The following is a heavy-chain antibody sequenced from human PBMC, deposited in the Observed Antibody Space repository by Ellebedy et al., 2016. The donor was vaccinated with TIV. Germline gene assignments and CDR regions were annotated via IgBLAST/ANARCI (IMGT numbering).Heavy chain of an antibody. CDR3: ARDPGFGGAWYFDL. CDR2: ISYDGSNK. J-gene: IGHJ2*01. V-gene: IGHV3-30-3*01. Sequence: GESLKISCAASGFTFSSYAMHWVRQAPGKGLEWVAVISYDGSNKYYADSVKGRFTISRDNSKNTLYLQMNSLRAEDTAVYYCARDPGFGGAWYFDLWGRGTLVTVSS. D-gene: IGHD3-10*01. CDR1: GFTFSSYA.